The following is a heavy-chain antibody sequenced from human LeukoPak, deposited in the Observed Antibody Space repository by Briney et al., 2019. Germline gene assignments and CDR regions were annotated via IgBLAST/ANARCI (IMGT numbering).Heavy chain of an antibody. CDR1: GGAITTSSYY. CDR2: TSHSGTT. Sequence: SETLSLTCTVSGGAITTSSYYWGWVRQPPGKGLEWIGCTSHSGTTFYSPSLRSRVSISVDTSNSQFSLKLSSMTATDTAVYYCAKTTRASIRSAFDIWGQGTLVTVSS. CDR3: AKTTRASIRSAFDI. D-gene: IGHD1-7*01. V-gene: IGHV4-39*01. J-gene: IGHJ3*02.